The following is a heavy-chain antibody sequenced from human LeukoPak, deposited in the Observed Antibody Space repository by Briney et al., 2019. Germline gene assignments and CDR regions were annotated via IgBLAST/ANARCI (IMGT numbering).Heavy chain of an antibody. Sequence: TSETLSLTCTVSGGSISSYYWSWIRQPPGKGLEWIGYIYYSGSTNYNPSLKSRVTISVDTSKNQFSLKLSSVTAADTAVYYCARSSSGYDAFDIWGQGTMVTVSS. CDR3: ARSSSGYDAFDI. CDR2: IYYSGST. D-gene: IGHD3-22*01. J-gene: IGHJ3*02. V-gene: IGHV4-59*01. CDR1: GGSISSYY.